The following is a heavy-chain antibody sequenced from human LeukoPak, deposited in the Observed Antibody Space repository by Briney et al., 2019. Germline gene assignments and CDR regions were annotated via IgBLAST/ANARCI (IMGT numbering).Heavy chain of an antibody. Sequence: SETLSLTCTVSGGSISSSSYYWGWIRQPAGKGLEWIGRIYTSGSTNYNPSLKSRVTISVDTSKNQFSLKLSSVTAADTAVYYCARDVDSGDYHDAFDIWGQGTMVTVSS. CDR2: IYTSGST. V-gene: IGHV4-61*02. CDR3: ARDVDSGDYHDAFDI. D-gene: IGHD4-17*01. J-gene: IGHJ3*02. CDR1: GGSISSSSYY.